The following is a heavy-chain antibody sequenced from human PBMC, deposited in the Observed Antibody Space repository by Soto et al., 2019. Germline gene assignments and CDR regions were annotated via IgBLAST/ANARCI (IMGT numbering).Heavy chain of an antibody. CDR3: SLQESTTVTMFEY. Sequence: EVQLVESGGGLVKPGGSLRLSCAASGFSFSNVWMSWVRQAPGKGLEWVGRIKSKTDGGTTDYAAPVKGRFTISRGDSKTPLVLQMDSLKTEAPAVYYCSLQESTTVTMFEYWGQGTLVTVSS. V-gene: IGHV3-15*01. CDR1: GFSFSNVW. D-gene: IGHD4-17*01. CDR2: IKSKTDGGTT. J-gene: IGHJ4*02.